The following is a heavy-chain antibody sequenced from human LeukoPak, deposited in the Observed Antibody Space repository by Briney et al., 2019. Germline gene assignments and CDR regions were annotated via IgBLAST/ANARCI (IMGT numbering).Heavy chain of an antibody. CDR2: IYYSGST. CDR3: ARVRYSSSSDY. CDR1: GGSISSRSYY. D-gene: IGHD6-13*01. J-gene: IGHJ4*02. V-gene: IGHV4-39*07. Sequence: SETLSLTCTVSGGSISSRSYYWGWIRQPPGKGLEWIGSIYYSGSTYYNPSLKSRVIISVNTSKNQFSLKLSSVTAADTAVYYCARVRYSSSSDYWGQGTLVTVSS.